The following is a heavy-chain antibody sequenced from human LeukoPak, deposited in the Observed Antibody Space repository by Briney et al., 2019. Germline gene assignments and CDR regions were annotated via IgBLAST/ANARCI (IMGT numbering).Heavy chain of an antibody. D-gene: IGHD3-10*01. Sequence: GGSLRLSCAASGFTFSSYWMHWVRQAPGKGLVWVSRINSDGSSTSYADSVKGRFTISRDNAKNTLYLQMNSLRAEDTAVYYCARVYEPLWFGELPNFDYWGQGTLVTVSS. CDR2: INSDGSST. CDR1: GFTFSSYW. V-gene: IGHV3-74*01. J-gene: IGHJ4*02. CDR3: ARVYEPLWFGELPNFDY.